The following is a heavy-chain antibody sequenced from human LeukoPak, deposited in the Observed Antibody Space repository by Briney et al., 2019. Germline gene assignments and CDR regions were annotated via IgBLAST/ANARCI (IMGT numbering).Heavy chain of an antibody. D-gene: IGHD6-19*01. CDR1: GFTFSSYA. CDR2: ISGSGGST. Sequence: GGSLRLSCAASGFTFSSYAMSWVRPASGKGLEWVSVISGSGGSTYYADSVKGRFTISRDNSKNTLYLQMNSLRAADTAVYYCAKRRVAVAGDFDYWGQGTLVTVSS. J-gene: IGHJ4*02. CDR3: AKRRVAVAGDFDY. V-gene: IGHV3-23*01.